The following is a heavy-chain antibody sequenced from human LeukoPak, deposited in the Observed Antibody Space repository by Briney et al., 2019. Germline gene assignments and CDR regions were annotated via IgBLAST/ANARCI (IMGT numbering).Heavy chain of an antibody. CDR1: GYTFTGHY. CDR3: ARDDNNHYYGMDV. V-gene: IGHV1-2*02. D-gene: IGHD1-14*01. CDR2: INPNSGGT. Sequence: ASVKVSCMASGYTFTGHYMHWVRQAPGQGLEWMGWINPNSGGTNYAQKFQGRVTMTRDTSISTAYMELSRLRSDDTAVYYCARDDNNHYYGMDVWGQGTTVTVSS. J-gene: IGHJ6*02.